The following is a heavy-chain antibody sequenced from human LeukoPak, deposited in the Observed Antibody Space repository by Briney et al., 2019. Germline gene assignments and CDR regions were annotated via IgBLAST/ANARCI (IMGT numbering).Heavy chain of an antibody. CDR1: GFTFSSYE. J-gene: IGHJ4*02. V-gene: IGHV3-48*03. D-gene: IGHD3-16*02. Sequence: PGGSLRLSCAASGFTFSSYEMNWVRQAPGKGLEWVSYISSSGSTIYYADSVKGRFTISRDNAKNSLYLQMNSLRAEDTAVYYCAKDLGIDYVWGSYRPDYWGQGTLVTVSS. CDR2: ISSSGSTI. CDR3: AKDLGIDYVWGSYRPDY.